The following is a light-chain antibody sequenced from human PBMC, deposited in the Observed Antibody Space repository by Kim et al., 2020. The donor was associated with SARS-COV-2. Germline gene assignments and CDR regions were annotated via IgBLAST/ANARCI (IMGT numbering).Light chain of an antibody. V-gene: IGKV1-16*01. CDR1: QNISNY. CDR2: AES. J-gene: IGKJ1*01. Sequence: SVGDRDTITCRASQNISNYLTWFQQTTRKAHKSRIYAESTVQSGVPTTISGSGYGTDFTLTISSLQTDDLANCYCQQYNSFNQTIGQGTTVDI. CDR3: QQYNSFNQT.